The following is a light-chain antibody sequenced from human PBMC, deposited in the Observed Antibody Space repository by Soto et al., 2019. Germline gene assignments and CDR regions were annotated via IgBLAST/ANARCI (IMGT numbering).Light chain of an antibody. V-gene: IGKV1-17*01. Sequence: IQMTQSPPSLSASLGDRVTITCRASQAIGTDLGWYQQKPAKAPKRLIYTATSLQSGGPPRFSGRGSGTDFSLTIRRMQSEDFATYYCQQANTFALTFGGGTKVEI. J-gene: IGKJ4*01. CDR3: QQANTFALT. CDR1: QAIGTD. CDR2: TAT.